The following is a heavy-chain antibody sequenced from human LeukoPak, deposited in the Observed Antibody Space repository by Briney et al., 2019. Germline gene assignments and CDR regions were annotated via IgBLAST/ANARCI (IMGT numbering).Heavy chain of an antibody. D-gene: IGHD1-1*01. J-gene: IGHJ4*02. Sequence: ASVKVSCKASGGTFSSYAISWVRQAPGQGLEWMGGIIPIFGTANYAQKFQGRVTITTDESTSTAYMELSSLRSEDTAVYYYARGPELERFDYWGQGTLVTVSS. CDR3: ARGPELERFDY. CDR1: GGTFSSYA. CDR2: IIPIFGTA. V-gene: IGHV1-69*05.